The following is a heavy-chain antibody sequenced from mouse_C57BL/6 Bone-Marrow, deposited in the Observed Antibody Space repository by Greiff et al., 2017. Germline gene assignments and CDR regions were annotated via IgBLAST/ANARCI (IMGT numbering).Heavy chain of an antibody. Sequence: VQLQQSDAELVKPGASVKISCKASGYTFTDHTIHWMKQRPEQGLEWIGYIYPRDGSTKYNEKFKGKATLTADKSSSTAYMQLNSLTSEDSAVYFCARDYGSSYGYFDVWGTGTTVTVSS. CDR2: IYPRDGST. J-gene: IGHJ1*03. V-gene: IGHV1-78*01. D-gene: IGHD1-1*01. CDR3: ARDYGSSYGYFDV. CDR1: GYTFTDHT.